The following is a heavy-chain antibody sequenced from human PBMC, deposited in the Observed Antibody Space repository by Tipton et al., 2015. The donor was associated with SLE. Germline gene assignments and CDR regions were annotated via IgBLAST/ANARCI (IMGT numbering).Heavy chain of an antibody. D-gene: IGHD3-3*01. CDR3: ALWPITIFGVVAYY. V-gene: IGHV1-18*01. J-gene: IGHJ4*02. Sequence: QSGAEVKKPGASVKVSCKASGYTFTSYDIHWVRQAPGQGPEWMGWISHYTGNTDYAQRLQGRVTMTTDTSTSTAYMELRSLRSDDTAVYYCALWPITIFGVVAYYWGQGTLVTVSS. CDR1: GYTFTSYD. CDR2: ISHYTGNT.